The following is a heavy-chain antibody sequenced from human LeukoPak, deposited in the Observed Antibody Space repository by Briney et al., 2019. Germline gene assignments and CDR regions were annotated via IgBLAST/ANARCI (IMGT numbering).Heavy chain of an antibody. J-gene: IGHJ4*02. CDR2: ISAYNGNT. V-gene: IGHV1-18*01. CDR1: GYTSTSYG. CDR3: ARDSFEDYYDSSGYYSFFGY. D-gene: IGHD3-22*01. Sequence: ASVNVSCKASGYTSTSYGISGVRQAPVQGREWMVGISAYNGNTNYAQKLQGRVTMTTDTSTSTADLEPTRLRSDNTALYYCARDSFEDYYDSSGYYSFFGYWGQGTLVTVSS.